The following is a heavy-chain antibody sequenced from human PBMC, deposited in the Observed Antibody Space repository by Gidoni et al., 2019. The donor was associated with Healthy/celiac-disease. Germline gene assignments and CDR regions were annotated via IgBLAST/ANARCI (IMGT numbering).Heavy chain of an antibody. CDR3: ARYSSGEFDY. Sequence: QVQLQESGPGLVKPSETLSLTCTVSGGSISSYYWSWIRQPPGKGLEWIGYIYYSGSTNYNPSLKSRVTISVDTSKNQFSLKLSSVTAADTAVYYCARYSSGEFDYWGQGTLVTVSS. J-gene: IGHJ4*02. CDR2: IYYSGST. V-gene: IGHV4-59*01. D-gene: IGHD6-19*01. CDR1: GGSISSYY.